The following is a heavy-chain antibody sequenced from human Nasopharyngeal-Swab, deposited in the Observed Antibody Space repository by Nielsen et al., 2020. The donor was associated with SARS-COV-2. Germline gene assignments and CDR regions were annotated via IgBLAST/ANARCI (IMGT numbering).Heavy chain of an antibody. Sequence: GGSLRLSCAAPGFTFDDYAMHWVRQAPGKGLEWVSYISSSSSTIYYADSVKGRFTISRDNAKNSLYLQMNSLRAEDTAVYYCARDKITMVRGVRSYWYFDLWGRGTLVTVSS. CDR2: ISSSSSTI. V-gene: IGHV3-48*04. CDR3: ARDKITMVRGVRSYWYFDL. CDR1: GFTFDDYA. J-gene: IGHJ2*01. D-gene: IGHD3-10*01.